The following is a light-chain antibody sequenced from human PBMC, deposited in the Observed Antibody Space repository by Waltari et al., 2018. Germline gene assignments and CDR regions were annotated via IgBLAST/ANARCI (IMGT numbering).Light chain of an antibody. J-gene: IGKJ4*02. CDR2: GAS. Sequence: IVLTQPPATLSLPPGARATLPCRASQSVSYYLAWYQQTPGQPPRLLIYGASNRAAGIPDRFSGSGSGTDFTLTISSLDTEDVAVYFCQQRSNWPGLTFGGGTKVEIK. CDR3: QQRSNWPGLT. CDR1: QSVSYY. V-gene: IGKV3-11*01.